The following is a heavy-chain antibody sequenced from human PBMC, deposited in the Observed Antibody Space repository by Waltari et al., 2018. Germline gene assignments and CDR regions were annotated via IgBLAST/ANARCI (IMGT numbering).Heavy chain of an antibody. D-gene: IGHD2-21*02. CDR2: ISYGSSAI. CDR1: GFTFSIYS. J-gene: IGHJ4*02. CDR3: ASVTNGMDY. V-gene: IGHV3-48*01. Sequence: EVHLVESGGGLVQPGGSLRLPCAASGFTFSIYSLNWVRQAPGKGLEWVSYISYGSSAIYYADSVKGRFTISRDDAESLLYLQMNSLRPEDTAVYYCASVTNGMDYWGQGTLVTVSS.